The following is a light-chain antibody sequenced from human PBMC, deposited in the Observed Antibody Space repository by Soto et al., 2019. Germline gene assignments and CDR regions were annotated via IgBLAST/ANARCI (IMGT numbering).Light chain of an antibody. CDR1: SSDVGGYNY. J-gene: IGLJ3*02. CDR2: DVS. V-gene: IGLV2-11*01. Sequence: QSALTQARSVSGSPGQSVTISCTGTSSDVGGYNYVSWYQQHPGKAPKLIIYDVSQRPSGVPDRFSGSKSDNTASLTISGLQAEDEADYHCCSYAGSYTVVFGGGTKLTVL. CDR3: CSYAGSYTVV.